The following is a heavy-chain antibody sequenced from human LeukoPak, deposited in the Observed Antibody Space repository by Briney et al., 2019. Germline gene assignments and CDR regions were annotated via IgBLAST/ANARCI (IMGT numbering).Heavy chain of an antibody. Sequence: GGSLRLSCAASGFTFSSYGMSWVRQAPGKGLEWVSAITGSGDSTYYADSVKGRFTISRDNSKNTLYLQMNSLRAEDTAVYYCAKDYATVGDYDYWGQGTLVTVSS. CDR3: AKDYATVGDYDY. CDR1: GFTFSSYG. J-gene: IGHJ4*02. D-gene: IGHD4-23*01. V-gene: IGHV3-23*01. CDR2: ITGSGDST.